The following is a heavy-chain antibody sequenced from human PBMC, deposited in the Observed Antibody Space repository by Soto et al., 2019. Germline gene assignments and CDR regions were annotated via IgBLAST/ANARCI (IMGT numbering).Heavy chain of an antibody. D-gene: IGHD3-3*01. CDR1: GFTFSSYA. J-gene: IGHJ6*03. V-gene: IGHV3-23*01. CDR2: ISGSGGST. Sequence: GGSLRLSCAASGFTFSSYAMSWVRQAPGKGLEWVSAISGSGGSTYYADSVKGRFTISRDNSKNTLYLQMNSLRAEDTAVYYCAKTAIFGVVNMWYYYYMDVWGKGTTVTVSS. CDR3: AKTAIFGVVNMWYYYYMDV.